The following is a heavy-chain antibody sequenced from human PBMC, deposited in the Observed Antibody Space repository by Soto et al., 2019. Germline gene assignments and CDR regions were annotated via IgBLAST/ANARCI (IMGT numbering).Heavy chain of an antibody. CDR3: AKVSRPSRISTPDFDY. Sequence: PGGYLRLSCAASEFTLSSSSIHWVRQAPGKGLDWVAVISYDGNTQFYGDSVKGRFIVSRDNSRNTLYLQLNNLQAEDTAVYYCAKVSRPSRISTPDFDYWGQGT. J-gene: IGHJ4*02. V-gene: IGHV3-30-3*01. CDR2: ISYDGNTQ. CDR1: EFTLSSSS.